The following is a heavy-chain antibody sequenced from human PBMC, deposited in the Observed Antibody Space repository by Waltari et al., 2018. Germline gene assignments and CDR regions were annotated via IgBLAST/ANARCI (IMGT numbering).Heavy chain of an antibody. CDR1: GDGVSSNSAA. V-gene: IGHV6-1*01. CDR3: AKGGIAVAGTRGYYYYGMDV. CDR2: TYYRSKWYN. J-gene: IGHJ6*02. D-gene: IGHD6-19*01. Sequence: QVQLQQSGPGLVKPSQTLSLTCAISGDGVSSNSAAWNWIRQSPSRGLEWLGRTYYRSKWYNDYAVSVKSRITINPDTSKNQFSLQLNSVTPEDTAVYYCAKGGIAVAGTRGYYYYGMDVWGQGTTVTVSS.